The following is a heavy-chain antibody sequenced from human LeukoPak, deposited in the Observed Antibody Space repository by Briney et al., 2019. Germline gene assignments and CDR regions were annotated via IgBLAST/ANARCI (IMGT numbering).Heavy chain of an antibody. CDR1: GFAFSSYA. CDR2: IPYDGSVK. J-gene: IGHJ6*03. V-gene: IGHV3-30*02. CDR3: AKDLTPRLRFLEWFYMDV. Sequence: GGSLRLSCAASGFAFSSYAMTWVRQAPGKGLEWVAFIPYDGSVKYYADSVKGRFTISRDNSKNTLYLQMNSLRAEDTAVYYCAKDLTPRLRFLEWFYMDVWGKGTTVTVSS. D-gene: IGHD3-3*01.